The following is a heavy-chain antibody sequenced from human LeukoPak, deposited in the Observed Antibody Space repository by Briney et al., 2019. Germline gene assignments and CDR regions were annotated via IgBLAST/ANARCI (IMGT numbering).Heavy chain of an antibody. Sequence: SLRLSCAASGFTFDDYAMHWVRQAPGKGLEWVSGITWNAGNMGYADSVKGRFTISRDNAKNSLYLQMNSLRPEDTALYYCAKAGSLSDDIYCSGGSCYPGDPFDIWGQGTMVTVSS. D-gene: IGHD2-15*01. CDR1: GFTFDDYA. CDR2: ITWNAGNM. J-gene: IGHJ3*02. V-gene: IGHV3-9*01. CDR3: AKAGSLSDDIYCSGGSCYPGDPFDI.